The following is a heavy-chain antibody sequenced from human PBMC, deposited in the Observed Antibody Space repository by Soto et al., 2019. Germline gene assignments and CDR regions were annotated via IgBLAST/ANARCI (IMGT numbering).Heavy chain of an antibody. Sequence: SVKVSCKASGGTFSSYAISWVRQAPGQGLEWMGGIIPIFGTANYAQKFQGRVTITADESTSTAYMELSSLRSEDTAVYYCASLTRYCSGGSCYGSSWFDSWGQGTLVTVSS. CDR1: GGTFSSYA. CDR2: IIPIFGTA. J-gene: IGHJ5*01. CDR3: ASLTRYCSGGSCYGSSWFDS. V-gene: IGHV1-69*13. D-gene: IGHD2-15*01.